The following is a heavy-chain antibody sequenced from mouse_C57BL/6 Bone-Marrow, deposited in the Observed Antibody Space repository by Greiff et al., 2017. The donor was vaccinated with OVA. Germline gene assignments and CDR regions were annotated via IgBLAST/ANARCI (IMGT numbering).Heavy chain of an antibody. CDR2: IYPRSGNT. CDR3: AREATVVAPFDY. D-gene: IGHD1-1*01. CDR1: GYTFTSYG. J-gene: IGHJ2*01. V-gene: IGHV1-81*01. Sequence: VQLQQSGAELARPGASVKLSCKASGYTFTSYGISWVKQRTGQGLEWIGEIYPRSGNTYYNEKFKGKATLTADTSSSTAYMELRSLTSEDSAVYFCAREATVVAPFDYWGQGTTLTVSS.